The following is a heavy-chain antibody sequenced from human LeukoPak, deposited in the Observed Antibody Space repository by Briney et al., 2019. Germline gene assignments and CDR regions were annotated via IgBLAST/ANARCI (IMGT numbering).Heavy chain of an antibody. CDR1: GYTFTSYY. D-gene: IGHD3-10*01. J-gene: IGHJ4*02. Sequence: ASVTVSCKASGYTFTSYYMHSVRQAPGQGLEWMGIINPSGGSTSYAQKFQGRVTMTRDTSTSTVYMELSSLRSQDTAVYYCARVRSGGSGSYYEFGDYWGQGTLVTVSS. V-gene: IGHV1-46*01. CDR3: ARVRSGGSGSYYEFGDY. CDR2: INPSGGST.